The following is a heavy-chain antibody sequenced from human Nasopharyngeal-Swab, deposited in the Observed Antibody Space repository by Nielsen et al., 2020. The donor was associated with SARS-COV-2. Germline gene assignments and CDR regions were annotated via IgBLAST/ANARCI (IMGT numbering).Heavy chain of an antibody. CDR3: AREIVGASYYYYGMDV. V-gene: IGHV1-46*01. Sequence: VRQMPGKGLEWMGIINPSGGSTSYAQKFQGGVTMTRDTSTSTVYMELSSLRSEDTAVYYCAREIVGASYYYYGMDVWGQGTTVTVSS. J-gene: IGHJ6*02. CDR2: INPSGGST. D-gene: IGHD1-26*01.